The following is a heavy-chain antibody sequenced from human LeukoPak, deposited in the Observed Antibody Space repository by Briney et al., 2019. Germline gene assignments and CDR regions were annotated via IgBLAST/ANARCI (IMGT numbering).Heavy chain of an antibody. CDR2: ISGSGGST. Sequence: GGSLRLSCAASGFTFSSYAMSWVRQAPGKGLEWVSAISGSGGSTYYADSVKGRFTISRDNSKNALYLQMNSLRAEDTAVYYCAKIDKRSYYDSSGFPYFDYWGQGTLVTVSS. D-gene: IGHD3-22*01. V-gene: IGHV3-23*01. CDR1: GFTFSSYA. J-gene: IGHJ4*02. CDR3: AKIDKRSYYDSSGFPYFDY.